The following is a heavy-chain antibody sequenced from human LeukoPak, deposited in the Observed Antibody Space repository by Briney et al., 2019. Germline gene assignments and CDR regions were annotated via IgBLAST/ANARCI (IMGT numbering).Heavy chain of an antibody. CDR1: GGSISGFH. CDR2: IYYNGTT. CDR3: ARGLRFLEWLAGEIFDY. Sequence: SETLSLTCAVSGGSISGFHWSWIRQPPGKGLEWIGYIYYNGTTDYNPSLKSRLTISLSTCKNHFSLKLSSVTAADTAVYYCARGLRFLEWLAGEIFDYWGQGTLVTVSS. J-gene: IGHJ4*02. D-gene: IGHD3-3*01. V-gene: IGHV4-59*01.